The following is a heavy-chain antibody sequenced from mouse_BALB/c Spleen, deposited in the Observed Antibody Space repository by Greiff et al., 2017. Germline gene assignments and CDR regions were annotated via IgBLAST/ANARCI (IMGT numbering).Heavy chain of an antibody. CDR3: GRSGYCYSSSYYFDY. V-gene: IGHV1-37*01. D-gene: IGHD1-1*01. Sequence: VQLQQSGPDLVKPGASVKISCTASGFSFTGYFMYWVKQSPGKSLEWIGRINPYNGDTFYNQKFKGKATLTVDKSSSTAHMDLLSLTSEDSAVYYYGRSGYCYSSSYYFDYWGQGTTLTVSS. CDR2: INPYNGDT. CDR1: GFSFTGYF. J-gene: IGHJ2*01.